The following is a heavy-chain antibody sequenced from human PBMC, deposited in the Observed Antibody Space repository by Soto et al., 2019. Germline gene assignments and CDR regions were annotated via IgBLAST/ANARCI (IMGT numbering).Heavy chain of an antibody. Sequence: GESLKISCAASGFTFSSYAMHWVRQAPGKGLEWVAVISYDGSNKYYADSVKGRFTISRDNSKNTLYLQMNSLRAEDTAVYYCARDLSPAGTYYYYYGMDVWGRGTTVTVSS. CDR2: ISYDGSNK. J-gene: IGHJ6*02. D-gene: IGHD2-2*01. V-gene: IGHV3-30-3*01. CDR3: ARDLSPAGTYYYYYGMDV. CDR1: GFTFSSYA.